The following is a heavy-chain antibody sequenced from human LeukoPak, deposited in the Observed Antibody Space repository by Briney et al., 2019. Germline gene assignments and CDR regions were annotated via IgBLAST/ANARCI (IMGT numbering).Heavy chain of an antibody. CDR2: ISSSSSYI. Sequence: PGGSLRLSCAASGFTFSSYSMNWVRQAPGKGLEWVSSISSSSSYIYYADSVKGRFTISRDNAKNSLYLQMNSLRAEDTAVYYCARVLGIRGAFDIWGQGTMVTVSS. CDR3: ARVLGIRGAFDI. J-gene: IGHJ3*02. V-gene: IGHV3-21*01. D-gene: IGHD7-27*01. CDR1: GFTFSSYS.